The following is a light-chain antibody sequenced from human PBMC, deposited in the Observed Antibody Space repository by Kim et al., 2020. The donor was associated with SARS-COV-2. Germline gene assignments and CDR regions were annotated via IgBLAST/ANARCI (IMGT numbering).Light chain of an antibody. Sequence: SVSPDQPASITCSGDKLGDKYACWYQQKPGQSPVLVIYQDSKRPSGIPERFSGSNSGNTATLTISGTQAMDEADYYCQAWDSSTYVFGTGTKVTVL. V-gene: IGLV3-1*01. CDR3: QAWDSSTYV. CDR1: KLGDKY. J-gene: IGLJ1*01. CDR2: QDS.